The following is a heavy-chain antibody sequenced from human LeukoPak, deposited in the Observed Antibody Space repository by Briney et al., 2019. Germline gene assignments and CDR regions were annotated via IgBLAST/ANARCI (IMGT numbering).Heavy chain of an antibody. Sequence: SQTLSLTCTVSGGSISSGGYYWSWIRQPPRKGLEWIGYIYHSGSTYYNPSLKSRVTISVDRSKNQFSLKLSSVTAADTAVYYCASGGYCSSTTCYPNWFDPWGQGTLVTVSS. CDR3: ASGGYCSSTTCYPNWFDP. CDR1: GGSISSGGYY. V-gene: IGHV4-30-2*02. J-gene: IGHJ5*02. CDR2: IYHSGST. D-gene: IGHD2-2*01.